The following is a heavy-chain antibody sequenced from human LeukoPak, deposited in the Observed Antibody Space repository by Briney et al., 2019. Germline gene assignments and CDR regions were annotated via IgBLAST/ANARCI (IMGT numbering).Heavy chain of an antibody. V-gene: IGHV4-61*01. J-gene: IGHJ4*02. D-gene: IGHD2-15*01. CDR3: ASGYCSGGSCYSIDY. CDR2: IYYSGST. CDR1: GGSVSSRNYS. Sequence: SETLSLTCSVSGGSVSSRNYSWTWIRQPPGKGLEWIGYIYYSGSTNYNPSLKSRVTISVDTSKNQFSLKLSSVTAADTAVYYCASGYCSGGSCYSIDYWGQGTLVTVSS.